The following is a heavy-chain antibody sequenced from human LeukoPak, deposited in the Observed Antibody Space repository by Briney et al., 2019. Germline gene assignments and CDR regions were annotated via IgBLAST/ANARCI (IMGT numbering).Heavy chain of an antibody. D-gene: IGHD3-22*01. CDR1: GFTFSSYG. CDR2: IWYDGSNK. V-gene: IGHV3-33*01. J-gene: IGHJ4*02. CDR3: ARELYYYDSSGYYYVPSYYFDY. Sequence: GRSLRLSCAASGFTFSSYGMHWVRQAPGKGLEWVAVIWYDGSNKYYADSVKGRFTISRDNSKNTLYLQMNSPRAEDTAVYYCARELYYYDSSGYYYVPSYYFDYWGQGTLVTVSS.